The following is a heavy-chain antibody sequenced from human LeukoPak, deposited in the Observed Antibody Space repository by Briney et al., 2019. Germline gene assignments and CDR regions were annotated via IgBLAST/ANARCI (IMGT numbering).Heavy chain of an antibody. V-gene: IGHV3-30*18. CDR3: AKVDYGGNEYYGMDV. CDR2: ISYDGSSK. Sequence: PGGSLRLSCAASGFTFSSYGMHWVRQAPGKGLEWVAVISYDGSSKYYADSVKGRFTISRDNSKNTLYLQMNSLRAEDTAVDYCAKVDYGGNEYYGMDVWGQGTTVTVSS. D-gene: IGHD4-23*01. CDR1: GFTFSSYG. J-gene: IGHJ6*02.